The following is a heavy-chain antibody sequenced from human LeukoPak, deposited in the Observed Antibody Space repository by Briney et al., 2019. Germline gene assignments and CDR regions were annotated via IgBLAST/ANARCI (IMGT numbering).Heavy chain of an antibody. J-gene: IGHJ4*02. CDR1: GGSFSDYY. V-gene: IGHV3-23*01. Sequence: ETLSLTCAVYGGSFSDYYWSWVRQAPGKGLEWVSAISGSGGSTYYADSVKGRFTISRDNSKNTLYLQMSSLRAEDTAVYYCAREPTVTGFDYWGQGTLVTVSS. CDR3: AREPTVTGFDY. D-gene: IGHD4-17*01. CDR2: ISGSGGST.